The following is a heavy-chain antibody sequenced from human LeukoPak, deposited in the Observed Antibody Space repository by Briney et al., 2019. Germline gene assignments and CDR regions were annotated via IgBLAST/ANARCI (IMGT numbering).Heavy chain of an antibody. V-gene: IGHV3-30*02. CDR1: GFTFCRYG. Sequence: PGVSLRLSCAASGFTFCRYGMHWVRQAPGKGLEWVTYIRYDGSNKYHTDSVKGRFTISRDNCKNTLYLQMNSLRAEDTAVYYCAKVSELLITRYFDYWGQGTLVTVSS. D-gene: IGHD3-3*01. J-gene: IGHJ4*02. CDR2: IRYDGSNK. CDR3: AKVSELLITRYFDY.